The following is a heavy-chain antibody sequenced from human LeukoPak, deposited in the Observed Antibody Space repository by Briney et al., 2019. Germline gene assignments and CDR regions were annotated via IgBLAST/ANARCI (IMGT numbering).Heavy chain of an antibody. V-gene: IGHV4-59*11. D-gene: IGHD3-10*01. CDR2: IYYSGST. CDR3: ARVAYYYDA. Sequence: SETLSLTCTVSGGSISNHYWSWIRQPPGKGLEWIGYIYYSGSTNYNPSLKSRVTISVDTSKNQFSLKLSSVTAADTAVYYCARVAYYYDAWGQGTMVTVSS. CDR1: GGSISNHY. J-gene: IGHJ3*01.